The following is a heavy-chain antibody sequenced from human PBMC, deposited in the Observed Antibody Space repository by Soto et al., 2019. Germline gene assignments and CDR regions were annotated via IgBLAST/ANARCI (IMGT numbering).Heavy chain of an antibody. CDR3: ARSSPTGCSGGSCYGWFDP. J-gene: IGHJ5*02. D-gene: IGHD2-15*01. Sequence: QVQLQESGPGLVKPSQTLSLTCTVSGGSISSGDYYWSWIRQPPGKGLEWIGYIYYSGSTYYNPSLKSRVTISVDTSKNQFSLKLSSVTAADTAVYYCARSSPTGCSGGSCYGWFDPWGQGTLVTVSS. CDR1: GGSISSGDYY. CDR2: IYYSGST. V-gene: IGHV4-30-4*01.